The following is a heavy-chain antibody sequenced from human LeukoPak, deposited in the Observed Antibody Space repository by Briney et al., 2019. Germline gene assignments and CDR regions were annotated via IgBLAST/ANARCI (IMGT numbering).Heavy chain of an antibody. Sequence: SETLSLTCTVSGGTISSSNYYWGWNPPRTGKGLEWIGSIEYSGSTRYNPSLKSRVTVSVDTSKNQFTANLSSVTAADTAVYYCTRHFGSGRDDYWGQGTLVTVSS. V-gene: IGHV4-39*01. J-gene: IGHJ4*02. CDR2: IEYSGST. CDR1: GGTISSSNYY. D-gene: IGHD3-10*01. CDR3: TRHFGSGRDDY.